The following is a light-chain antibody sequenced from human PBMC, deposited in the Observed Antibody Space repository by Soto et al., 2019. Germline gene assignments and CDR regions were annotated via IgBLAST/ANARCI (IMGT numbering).Light chain of an antibody. CDR3: CSYAGSSTL. V-gene: IGLV2-23*01. J-gene: IGLJ1*01. Sequence: QPVLTQPASVSGSPGQSITISCTGTSSDVGSYNLVSWYQQHPGKAPKLMIYEGSKRPSGVSNRFSGSKSGNTASLTISGLQAEDVADYYCCSYAGSSTLFGTGTKLTVL. CDR1: SSDVGSYNL. CDR2: EGS.